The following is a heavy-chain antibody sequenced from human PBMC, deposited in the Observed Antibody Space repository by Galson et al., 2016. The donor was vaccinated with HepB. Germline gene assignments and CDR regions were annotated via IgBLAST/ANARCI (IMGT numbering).Heavy chain of an antibody. Sequence: SLRLSCAASGLNVTSDYMHRVRPAPGKGLEWISVIYSGGTTFYADSVKGRFTNSRDISKNTIQLQMSSLRAEDTALYFCARGSYSRGHDWGQGTLVTVSS. CDR3: ARGSYSRGHD. J-gene: IGHJ4*02. V-gene: IGHV3-53*01. CDR2: IYSGGTT. D-gene: IGHD3-10*01. CDR1: GLNVTSDY.